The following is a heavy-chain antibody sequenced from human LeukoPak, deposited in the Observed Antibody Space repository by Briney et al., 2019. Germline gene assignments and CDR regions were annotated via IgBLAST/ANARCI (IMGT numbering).Heavy chain of an antibody. CDR2: INHSGST. J-gene: IGHJ4*02. CDR1: GGSFSGYY. V-gene: IGHV4-34*01. Sequence: SETLSLTCAVYGGSFSGYYWSWIRQPPGKGLEWIGEINHSGSTNYNPSLKSRVTISVDTFKNQFSLKLSSVTAADTAVYYCARQGYSSSSYYFDYWGQGTLVTVSS. D-gene: IGHD6-13*01. CDR3: ARQGYSSSSYYFDY.